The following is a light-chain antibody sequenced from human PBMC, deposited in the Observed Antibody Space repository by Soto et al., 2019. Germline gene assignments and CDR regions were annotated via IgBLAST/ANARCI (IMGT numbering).Light chain of an antibody. J-gene: IGLJ1*01. CDR2: ENN. V-gene: IGLV1-40*01. CDR1: SSNIGAGYE. CDR3: QSYDSSLGGYV. Sequence: QSVLTQPPSVSEAPGQRVTISCTGSSSNIGAGYEAHWYQQVPGTAPKLLIYENNNRPSGVPDRVSGSKSGTSASLALTGLQAKDEAEYYCQSYDSSLGGYVFGSGTKLTVL.